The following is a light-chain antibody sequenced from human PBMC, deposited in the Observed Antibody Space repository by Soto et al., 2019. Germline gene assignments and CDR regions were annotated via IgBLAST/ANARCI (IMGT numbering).Light chain of an antibody. CDR3: QQYGSSPPEKT. V-gene: IGKV3-20*01. CDR1: QSVRSNY. J-gene: IGKJ1*01. Sequence: EIVLTQSPGTLSLSPGERATLSCRASQSVRSNYFAWYQQKPGPAPRLLIYGASSRATGIPDRFSGSGSGTDFTLTISRLEPADFAVYYWQQYGSSPPEKTFGQGTKVEIK. CDR2: GAS.